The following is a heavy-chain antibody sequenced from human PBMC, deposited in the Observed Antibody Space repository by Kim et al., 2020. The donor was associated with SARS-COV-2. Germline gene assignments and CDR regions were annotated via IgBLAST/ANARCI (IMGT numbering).Heavy chain of an antibody. CDR3: ARGGGYYYDSRIDSFDY. CDR2: ISYDGSNK. J-gene: IGHJ4*02. Sequence: GGSLRLSCAASGFTFSSYAMHWVRQAPGKGLEWVAVISYDGSNKYYADSVKGRFTISRDNSKNTLYLQMNSLRAEDTAVYYCARGGGYYYDSRIDSFDYWGQGTLVTVSS. V-gene: IGHV3-30*04. CDR1: GFTFSSYA. D-gene: IGHD3-22*01.